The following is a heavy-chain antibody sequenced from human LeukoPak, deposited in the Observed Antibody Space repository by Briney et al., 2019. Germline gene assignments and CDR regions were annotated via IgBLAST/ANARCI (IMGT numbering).Heavy chain of an antibody. V-gene: IGHV1-18*01. D-gene: IGHD3-10*01. CDR1: GYTFTSYG. Sequence: GASVKVPCXASGYTFTSYGISWVRQAPGQGLEWMGWMSAYNGNTNYAQKLQGRVTMTTDTSTSTAYMELRSLRSDDTAVYYCARERITMVRGVLLNYYYYYMDVWGKGTTVTVSS. J-gene: IGHJ6*03. CDR3: ARERITMVRGVLLNYYYYYMDV. CDR2: MSAYNGNT.